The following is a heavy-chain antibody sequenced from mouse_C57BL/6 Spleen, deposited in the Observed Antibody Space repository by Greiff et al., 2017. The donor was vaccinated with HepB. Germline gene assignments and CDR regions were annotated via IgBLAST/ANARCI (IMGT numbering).Heavy chain of an antibody. Sequence: EVKLMESGPELVKPGASVKIPCKASGYTFTDYNMDWVKQSHGKSLEWIGDINPNNGGTIYNQKFKGKATLTVDKSSSTAYMELRSLTSEDTAVYYCARSRGWPHYFDYWGQGTTLTVSS. CDR2: INPNNGGT. CDR1: GYTFTDYN. CDR3: ARSRGWPHYFDY. J-gene: IGHJ2*01. V-gene: IGHV1-18*01. D-gene: IGHD2-3*01.